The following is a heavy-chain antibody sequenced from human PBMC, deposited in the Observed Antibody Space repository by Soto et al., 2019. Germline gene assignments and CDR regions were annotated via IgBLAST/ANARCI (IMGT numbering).Heavy chain of an antibody. J-gene: IGHJ5*02. D-gene: IGHD2-2*02. CDR1: GGSISSSSYY. CDR3: ARHSPLGPAAIPGWFDP. V-gene: IGHV4-39*01. CDR2: IYYSGST. Sequence: SETLSLPCTVSGGSISSSSYYWGWIRQPPGKGLEWIGSIYYSGSTYYNPSLKSRVTISVDTSKNQFSLKLSSVTAADTAVYYCARHSPLGPAAIPGWFDPWGQGTLVTVSS.